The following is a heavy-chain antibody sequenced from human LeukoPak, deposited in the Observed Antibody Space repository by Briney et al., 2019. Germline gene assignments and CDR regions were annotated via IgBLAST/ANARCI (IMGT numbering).Heavy chain of an antibody. CDR3: ARGLELRFLEWSISTKAFDI. Sequence: ASVKVSCKASGYTFTSYDINWVRQATGQGLEWMGWMNPNSGNTGYAQKFQGRVTITRNTSISTAYMELSCLRSEDTAVYYCARGLELRFLEWSISTKAFDIWGQGTMVTVSS. J-gene: IGHJ3*02. CDR1: GYTFTSYD. CDR2: MNPNSGNT. V-gene: IGHV1-8*03. D-gene: IGHD3-3*01.